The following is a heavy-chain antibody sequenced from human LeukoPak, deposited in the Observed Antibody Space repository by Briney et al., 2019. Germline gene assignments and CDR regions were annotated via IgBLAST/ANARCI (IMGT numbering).Heavy chain of an antibody. J-gene: IGHJ4*02. CDR2: ISAYNGNT. CDR3: ARDRGTMKTRYYFDY. V-gene: IGHV1-18*01. Sequence: VASVKVSCKASGYTYTNYGINWVRQAPGQGLEWMGWISAYNGNTNYAQKLQGRVTMTTDTSTSTAYMELRSLRSDDTAVYYCARDRGTMKTRYYFDYWGQGTLVTVSS. CDR1: GYTYTNYG. D-gene: IGHD3-22*01.